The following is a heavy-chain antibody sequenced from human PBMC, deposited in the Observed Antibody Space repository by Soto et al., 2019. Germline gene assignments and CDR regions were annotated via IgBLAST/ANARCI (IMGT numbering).Heavy chain of an antibody. CDR1: GYTLTELS. V-gene: IGHV1-24*01. Sequence: ASVKVSCKVSGYTLTELSMHWVRQAPGKGLEWMGGFDPEDGETIYAQKFQGRVTMTEDTSTDTAYMELSSLRSEGTAVYYCATVPKRSYYYYFDYWGQGTLVTVSS. CDR3: ATVPKRSYYYYFDY. D-gene: IGHD3-22*01. J-gene: IGHJ4*02. CDR2: FDPEDGET.